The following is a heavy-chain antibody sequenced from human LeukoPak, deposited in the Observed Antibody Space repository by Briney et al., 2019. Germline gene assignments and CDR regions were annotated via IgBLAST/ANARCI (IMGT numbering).Heavy chain of an antibody. J-gene: IGHJ5*02. CDR2: IRNKDKGYTT. Sequence: PGGSLRLSCAASGFTFSDYLMDWVRQAPGRGLEWIGRIRNKDKGYTTEYAASVKGRFTISRDNSKNTLNLLNSLRVEDTAMYHCARDRGNIVVAPNAIRGWFDPWGQGTLVTVSS. CDR1: GFTFSDYL. V-gene: IGHV3-72*01. D-gene: IGHD2-2*02. CDR3: ARDRGNIVVAPNAIRGWFDP.